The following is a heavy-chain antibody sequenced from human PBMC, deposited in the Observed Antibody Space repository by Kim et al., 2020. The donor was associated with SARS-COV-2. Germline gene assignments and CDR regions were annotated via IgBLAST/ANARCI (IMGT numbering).Heavy chain of an antibody. D-gene: IGHD6-13*01. V-gene: IGHV6-1*01. CDR3: ARDGYSTSLVEDAFDI. J-gene: IGHJ3*02. CDR1: GDSVSSNSAA. Sequence: SQTLSLTCAISGDSVSSNSAAWNWIRQSPSRGLEWLGRTYYRSKWYNDYAVSVKSRITINPDTSKNQFSLQLNSVTPEDTAVYYCARDGYSTSLVEDAFDIWGQGTMVTVSS. CDR2: TYYRSKWYN.